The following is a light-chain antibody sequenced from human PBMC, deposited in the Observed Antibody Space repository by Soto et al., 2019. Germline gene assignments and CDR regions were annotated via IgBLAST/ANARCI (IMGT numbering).Light chain of an antibody. CDR2: AAS. Sequence: DIQLTQSPSFLSASVGDRVTITCRASQDISRYLAWYQQKAGKAPKLLIYAASTLQKGVPSRFCGSGSGTEFTLTNSSLQPDDFATYYCQQLNTYPLFTFGPGTEVDI. V-gene: IGKV1-9*01. CDR1: QDISRY. J-gene: IGKJ3*01. CDR3: QQLNTYPLFT.